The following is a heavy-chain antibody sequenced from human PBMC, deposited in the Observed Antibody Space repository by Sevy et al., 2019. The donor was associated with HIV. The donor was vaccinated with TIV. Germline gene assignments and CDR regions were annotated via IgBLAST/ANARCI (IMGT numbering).Heavy chain of an antibody. V-gene: IGHV3-33*01. Sequence: GGSLRLSCAASGFTFSSYGMHWVRQAPGKGLEWVAVIWYDGSNKYYADSVKGRFTISRDNSKNTLYLQMNSLRAEDTAVYYCAREQWLTPRRLSWSAADYWGQGTLVTVSS. D-gene: IGHD6-19*01. J-gene: IGHJ4*02. CDR3: AREQWLTPRRLSWSAADY. CDR1: GFTFSSYG. CDR2: IWYDGSNK.